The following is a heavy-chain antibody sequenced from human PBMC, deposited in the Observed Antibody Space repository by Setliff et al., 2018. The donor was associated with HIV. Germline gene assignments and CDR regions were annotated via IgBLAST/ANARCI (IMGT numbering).Heavy chain of an antibody. CDR2: INTNTGNP. D-gene: IGHD3-10*02. Sequence: ASVTVSCKDSGYTFTTHAMNWVRQAPGQGPEGMGWINTNTGNPTYAQSYTGRFVFSLDTSVSTAYLQIRSLKAEDTVVYDCARNYYDVGGLSVGGWFDPWGQGTLVTVSS. CDR1: GYTFTTHA. V-gene: IGHV7-4-1*02. J-gene: IGHJ5*02. CDR3: ARNYYDVGGLSVGGWFDP.